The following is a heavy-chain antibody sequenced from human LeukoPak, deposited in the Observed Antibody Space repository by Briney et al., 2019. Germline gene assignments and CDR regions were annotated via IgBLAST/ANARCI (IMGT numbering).Heavy chain of an antibody. CDR2: ISAQHGQT. J-gene: IGHJ4*02. D-gene: IGHD1-7*01. V-gene: IGHV1-18*01. Sequence: ASVKVSCKTSGYSENFYGITWVRQVAGQGLEWMGWISAQHGQTEYAPNSQDRVTMTTDTYTNTAYMELRSLRSDDTAVYYCARSSRELGGYAPWELMPPFDYWGQGTLVTVSS. CDR1: GYSENFYG. CDR3: ARSSRELGGYAPWELMPPFDY.